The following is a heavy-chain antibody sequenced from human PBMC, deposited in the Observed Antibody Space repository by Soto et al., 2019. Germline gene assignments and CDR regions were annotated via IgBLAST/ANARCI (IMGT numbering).Heavy chain of an antibody. V-gene: IGHV3-33*07. D-gene: IGHD3-16*01. Sequence: AQRSSYAGPGFTLSISGIYSVRQAPGRGLEWVAVIRYDGSNKSYADSVKGRFTISRDNSKNTLYLQMNSLRAEDTAVYYCARDYSYACDYWGQGTLVTVSS. CDR1: GFTLSISG. CDR3: ARDYSYACDY. J-gene: IGHJ4*02. CDR2: IRYDGSNK.